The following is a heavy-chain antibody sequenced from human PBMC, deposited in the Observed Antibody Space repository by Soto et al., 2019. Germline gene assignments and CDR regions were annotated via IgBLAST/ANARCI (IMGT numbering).Heavy chain of an antibody. CDR3: ARTDCSSTSCYFGWFDP. Sequence: VASVKVSCKASGGTFSSYAISWVRQAPGQGLEWMGGIIPIFGTANYAQKFQGRVTITADESTSTAYMELSSLRSEDTAVYYCARTDCSSTSCYFGWFDPWGQGTLVTVSS. CDR1: GGTFSSYA. CDR2: IIPIFGTA. V-gene: IGHV1-69*13. D-gene: IGHD2-2*01. J-gene: IGHJ5*02.